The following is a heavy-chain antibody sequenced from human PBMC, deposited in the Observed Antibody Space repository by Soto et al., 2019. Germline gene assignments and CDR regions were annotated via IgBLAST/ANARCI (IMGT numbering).Heavy chain of an antibody. D-gene: IGHD6-19*01. J-gene: IGHJ6*02. Sequence: PGGSLRLSCAASGSTFSSYAMHWVRQAPGKGLEWVAFISYDGSNKYYADSVTGRFTISRDNSKNTLYLQMNSLRAEDTAVYYCARVLGVAVAGTNYYYYYGMDVWGQGTTVTVSS. CDR3: ARVLGVAVAGTNYYYYYGMDV. CDR2: ISYDGSNK. V-gene: IGHV3-30-3*01. CDR1: GSTFSSYA.